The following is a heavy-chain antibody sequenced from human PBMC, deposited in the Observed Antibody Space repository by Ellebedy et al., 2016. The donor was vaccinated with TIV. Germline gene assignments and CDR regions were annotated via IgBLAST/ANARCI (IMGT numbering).Heavy chain of an antibody. CDR1: GFTFSNYG. V-gene: IGHV3-23*01. J-gene: IGHJ5*01. CDR3: ARDYGSGSYKIMGLDS. CDR2: ISGSGGST. D-gene: IGHD3-10*01. Sequence: PGGSLRLSCAASGFTFSNYGMHWVRQVPGKGLEWVSGISGSGGSTYYADSVEGRFTISRDNSKNTLDLQMNSLRDDDTAVYYCARDYGSGSYKIMGLDSWGQGTLVTVSS.